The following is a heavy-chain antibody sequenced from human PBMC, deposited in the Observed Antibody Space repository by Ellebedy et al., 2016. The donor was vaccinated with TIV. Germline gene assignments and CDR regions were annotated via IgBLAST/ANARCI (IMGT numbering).Heavy chain of an antibody. D-gene: IGHD6-19*01. CDR3: VRGWYSSGHCDVFAM. CDR2: ISVDGRAV. Sequence: GGSLRLXXVGFGFTFSDSVMHWVRQDPGKGLDWVAGISVDGRAVHYPDSVKGRFTISRDNAQNTVYLQMNSLRLVDTAVYYCVRGWYSSGHCDVFAMWGQGTIVTVSS. V-gene: IGHV3-30*03. J-gene: IGHJ3*02. CDR1: GFTFSDSV.